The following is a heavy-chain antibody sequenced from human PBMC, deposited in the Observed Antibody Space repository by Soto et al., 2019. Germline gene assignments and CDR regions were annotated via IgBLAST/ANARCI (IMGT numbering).Heavy chain of an antibody. D-gene: IGHD2-15*01. J-gene: IGHJ5*01. CDR2: IYHSGTT. V-gene: IGHV4-4*02. Sequence: QVQLQESGPGLVKPSGTLSLTCVVSGGSITTNWWSWVRQPPGRGLEWIGEIYHSGTTNYNPSLKSRVTISLDMSNNPIPLNLNPVTAADTAIYFCARHVAVPRTRGFDSWGQGALVTVSS. CDR3: ARHVAVPRTRGFDS. CDR1: GGSITTNW.